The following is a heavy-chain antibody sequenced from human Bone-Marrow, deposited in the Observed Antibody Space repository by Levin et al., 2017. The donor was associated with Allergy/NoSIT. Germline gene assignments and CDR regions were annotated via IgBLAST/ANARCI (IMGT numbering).Heavy chain of an antibody. V-gene: IGHV1-69*13. J-gene: IGHJ4*02. Sequence: PGASVKVSCKGYGGTFNSQSINWVRQAPGQGLEWMGRIVPIVAATTYAQKFQDRVTISADESTSTVYLHLSSLRFEDTAIYYCARDGGYSSTGHSFFDYWGQGTLVSASP. CDR1: GGTFNSQS. D-gene: IGHD1-26*01. CDR2: IVPIVAAT. CDR3: ARDGGYSSTGHSFFDY.